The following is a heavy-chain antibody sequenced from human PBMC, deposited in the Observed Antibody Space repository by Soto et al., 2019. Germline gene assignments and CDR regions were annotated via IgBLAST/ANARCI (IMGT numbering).Heavy chain of an antibody. CDR1: GGTFSSYA. CDR3: ARDLRGDFRYYGMDV. D-gene: IGHD3-3*01. V-gene: IGHV1-69*13. CDR2: IIPIFGTA. Sequence: SVKVSCKASGGTFSSYAISWVRQAPGQGFECMVGIIPIFGTANYAQKFQGRVTITADESTSTAYMELSSLRSEDTAVYYCARDLRGDFRYYGMDVWGQGTTVTVSS. J-gene: IGHJ6*02.